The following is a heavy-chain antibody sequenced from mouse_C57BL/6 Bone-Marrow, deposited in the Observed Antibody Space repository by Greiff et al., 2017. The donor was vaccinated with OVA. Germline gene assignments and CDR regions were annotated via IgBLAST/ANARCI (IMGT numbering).Heavy chain of an antibody. CDR2: INYDGSST. D-gene: IGHD1-1*01. CDR1: GFTFSDYY. Sequence: DVHLVESEGGLVQPGRSMKLSCTASGFTFSDYYMAWVRQVPEKGLEWVANINYDGSSTDYLDSLKSRCIISRDNAKNILYLQMSSLKSEDTATYYCARDRGYYGSDWYFDVWGTGTTVTVSS. J-gene: IGHJ1*03. V-gene: IGHV5-16*01. CDR3: ARDRGYYGSDWYFDV.